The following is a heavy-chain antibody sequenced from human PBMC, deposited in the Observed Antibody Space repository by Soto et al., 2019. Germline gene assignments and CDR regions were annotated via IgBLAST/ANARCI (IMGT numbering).Heavy chain of an antibody. V-gene: IGHV3-15*07. CDR2: IKSKTDGGTT. J-gene: IGHJ6*02. CDR3: TTTPTVTTYYYYYYGMDV. Sequence: GGSLRLSCAASGFTFSNAWMNWVRQAPGKGLEWVGRIKSKTDGGTTDYAAPVKGRFTISRDDSKNTLYLQMNSLKTEDTAVYYCTTTPTVTTYYYYYYGMDVWGQGTTVTVSS. CDR1: GFTFSNAW. D-gene: IGHD4-4*01.